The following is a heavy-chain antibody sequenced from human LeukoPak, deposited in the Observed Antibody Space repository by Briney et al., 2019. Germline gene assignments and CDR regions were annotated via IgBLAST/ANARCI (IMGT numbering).Heavy chain of an antibody. J-gene: IGHJ4*02. V-gene: IGHV5-51*01. CDR2: IYPGNSDT. Sequence: GESLKISCKGSGYSFTSYWIGWVRQMPGKGLEWMGIIYPGNSDTRYSPSFQGQVTISADKSISTAYLQWSSLKASDTAMYYCARMIGLGEVSPYFDYWGQGTLVTVSS. CDR1: GYSFTSYW. D-gene: IGHD3-16*02. CDR3: ARMIGLGEVSPYFDY.